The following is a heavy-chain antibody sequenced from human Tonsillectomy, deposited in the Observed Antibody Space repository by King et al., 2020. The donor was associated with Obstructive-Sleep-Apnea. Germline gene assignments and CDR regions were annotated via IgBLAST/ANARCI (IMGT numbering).Heavy chain of an antibody. Sequence: QVQLQESGPGLVKPSETLSLTCTVSGGSISSGGYYWSWHRQHPGKGLEWIGYIYYSGSTYYNPSLKSRVTISVDTSKNQFSLKLSSVTAADTAVYYCARCQGSDYYYGMDVWGQGTTVTVSS. CDR2: IYYSGST. V-gene: IGHV4-31*03. CDR1: GGSISSGGYY. D-gene: IGHD6-6*01. CDR3: ARCQGSDYYYGMDV. J-gene: IGHJ6*02.